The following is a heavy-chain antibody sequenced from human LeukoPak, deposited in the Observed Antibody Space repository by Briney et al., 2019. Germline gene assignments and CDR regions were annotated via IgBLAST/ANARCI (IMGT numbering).Heavy chain of an antibody. J-gene: IGHJ4*02. D-gene: IGHD3-10*01. CDR2: IGGNGGST. Sequence: GGSLRLSCAASGSTFSSYAMSWVRQAPGKGLEWVSAIGGNGGSTYYAESVKGRFTISRGNSKNTLYLQMNSLRADDTALYYCAKEQGWFGECSTYWGQGTLVTVSS. V-gene: IGHV3-23*01. CDR1: GSTFSSYA. CDR3: AKEQGWFGECSTY.